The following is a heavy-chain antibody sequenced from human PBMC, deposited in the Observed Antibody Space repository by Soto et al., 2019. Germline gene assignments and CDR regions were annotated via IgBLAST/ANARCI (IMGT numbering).Heavy chain of an antibody. D-gene: IGHD3-10*01. CDR2: ISDDGSNK. CDR1: GFSFSSYA. V-gene: IGHV3-30*18. J-gene: IGHJ4*02. CDR3: SNETEVRGANHC. Sequence: QVQLVESGGGVVQPGRSLRLSCAASGFSFSSYAIHWVRQAPGKRLEWVAVISDDGSNKYYRDSVKGRFTISRDYSQNTLYLQMNSLTAEDTAVYYCSNETEVRGANHCWGQGTLVSDST.